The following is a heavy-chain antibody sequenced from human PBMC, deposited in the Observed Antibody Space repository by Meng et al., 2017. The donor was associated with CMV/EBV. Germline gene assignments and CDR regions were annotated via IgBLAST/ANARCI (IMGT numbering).Heavy chain of an antibody. D-gene: IGHD6-13*01. V-gene: IGHV3-21*01. CDR1: GFNFSTYS. Sequence: GESLKISCATSGFNFSTYSMNWVRQAPGKGLEWVSSISRGNSYIYYSDSVKGRFTISRDNAKNPLSLQMDSLRVEDTAVYYCARGIRDYWGQGTLVTVSS. CDR3: ARGIRDY. CDR2: ISRGNSYI. J-gene: IGHJ4*02.